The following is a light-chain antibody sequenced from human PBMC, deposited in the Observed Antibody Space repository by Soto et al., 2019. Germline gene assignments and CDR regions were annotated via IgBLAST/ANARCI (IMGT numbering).Light chain of an antibody. J-gene: IGKJ5*01. CDR2: GAS. Sequence: EIVLTQTPGTLCLSRGERATLSCRASQSVSNSYLAWYQQKPGQAPRLLIYGASTRATGIPARFSGSGSGTEFTLTICSLQSEDFAVYCCQQYNNWPPITFGQGTRLEIK. CDR3: QQYNNWPPIT. CDR1: QSVSNSY. V-gene: IGKV3-15*01.